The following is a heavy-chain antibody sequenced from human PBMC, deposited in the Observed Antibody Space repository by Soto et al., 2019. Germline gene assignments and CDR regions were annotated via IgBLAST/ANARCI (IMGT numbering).Heavy chain of an antibody. CDR3: VRGLEGATLDY. V-gene: IGHV3-33*01. Sequence: GGALRDSCVASGFTLSSYGMHWVREAPGKRLEWVAVIWYDGSSKYYADSVKGRFTISRDNSKNTLYLQMKSLIAEGTTMYCCVRGLEGATLDY. CDR2: IWYDGSSK. J-gene: IGHJ4*01. CDR1: GFTLSSYG. D-gene: IGHD3-16*01.